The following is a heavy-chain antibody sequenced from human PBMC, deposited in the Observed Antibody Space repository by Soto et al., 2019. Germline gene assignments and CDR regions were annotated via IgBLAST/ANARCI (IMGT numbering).Heavy chain of an antibody. D-gene: IGHD1-1*01. CDR3: ARGEGWNALEFHY. Sequence: QVQLQESGPGLVKPSETLSLTCIVSGGSISSYYWSWIRQPPGKGLEWIGYIYQTGTTNYNPSLKSRASISIDPSKRQSPLDLPSGTAADTATYFGARGEGWNALEFHYGAQGTGFTVPS. V-gene: IGHV4-59*01. CDR1: GGSISSYY. CDR2: IYQTGTT. J-gene: IGHJ1*01.